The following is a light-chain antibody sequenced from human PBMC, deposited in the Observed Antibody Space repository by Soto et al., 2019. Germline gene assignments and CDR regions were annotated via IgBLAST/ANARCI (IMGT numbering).Light chain of an antibody. CDR3: QQFNNTPLT. V-gene: IGKV3-20*01. CDR2: SAS. J-gene: IGKJ4*01. CDR1: QSLRNNY. Sequence: EIVLTQSPGTLSLSPGERATLSCRASQSLRNNYLAWYQQKPGQTPRLLIHSASSRATGIPDRFSGTGSGTDLALTISRLEPEDFAGYYCQQFNNTPLTIGGGTKVEIK.